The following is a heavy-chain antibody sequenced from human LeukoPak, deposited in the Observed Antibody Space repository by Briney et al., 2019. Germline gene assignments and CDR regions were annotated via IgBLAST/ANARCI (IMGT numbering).Heavy chain of an antibody. Sequence: PGGSLRLSCAASGFNFHSHEMNWVRQAPGKGLEFISYISPSGTTMYYADSVKGRFTISRDNSKNTLYLQMNSLRAEDTAVYYCAKEGRPWGQGTLVTVSS. D-gene: IGHD3-10*01. CDR1: GFNFHSHE. J-gene: IGHJ5*02. CDR3: AKEGRP. CDR2: ISPSGTTM. V-gene: IGHV3-48*03.